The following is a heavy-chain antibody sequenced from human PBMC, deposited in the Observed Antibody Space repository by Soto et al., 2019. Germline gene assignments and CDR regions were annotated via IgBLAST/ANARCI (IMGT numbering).Heavy chain of an antibody. V-gene: IGHV3-11*05. D-gene: IGHD4-17*01. CDR1: GFTFSDYF. Sequence: PGGSLRLSCAASGFTFSDYFMSWIRQAPGKGLEWVSYISSSSGFANYADSVRGRFTISRDTSKNTLFLQMNSLRAEDTAVYYCAKDRYGDYGGIDYWGQGTMVTVSS. CDR2: ISSSSGFA. CDR3: AKDRYGDYGGIDY. J-gene: IGHJ4*02.